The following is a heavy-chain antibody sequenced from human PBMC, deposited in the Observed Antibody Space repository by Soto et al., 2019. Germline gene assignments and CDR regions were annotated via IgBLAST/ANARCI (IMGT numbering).Heavy chain of an antibody. D-gene: IGHD7-27*01. CDR3: ARVGISGPDNWFDP. CDR1: GGSISSGGYS. CDR2: IYHSGST. Sequence: QLQLQESGSGLVKPSQTLSLTCAVSGGSISSGGYSWSWIRQPPGKGLEWIGYIYHSGSTYYNPSLKSRVTISVDRSKNQFSLKLSSVTAAYTAVYYCARVGISGPDNWFDPWGQGTLVTVSS. V-gene: IGHV4-30-2*01. J-gene: IGHJ5*02.